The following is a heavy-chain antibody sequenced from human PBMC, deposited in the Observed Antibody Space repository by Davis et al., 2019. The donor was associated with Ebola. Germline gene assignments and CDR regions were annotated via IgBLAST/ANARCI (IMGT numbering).Heavy chain of an antibody. Sequence: GESLKISCEGSGFSFSSYAMRWVRQVPGKGLEWVSGISGSGASTYYADSVKGRFTIFRDNSKNTLYLQMNSLRVEDTAVYYCAKDQYSVTFYNYYGMDVWGQGTTVTVSS. J-gene: IGHJ6*02. V-gene: IGHV3-23*01. CDR3: AKDQYSVTFYNYYGMDV. CDR2: ISGSGAST. CDR1: GFSFSSYA. D-gene: IGHD1-26*01.